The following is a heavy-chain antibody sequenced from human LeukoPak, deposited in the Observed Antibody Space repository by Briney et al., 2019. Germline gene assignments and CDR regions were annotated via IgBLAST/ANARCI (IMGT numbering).Heavy chain of an antibody. Sequence: GASVKVSCKASGYTFSTCDINWVRQATGQGREWIGWMNPNSGNTGFAHKFQGRVTITRDTPINTAYMELSSLRSDDTAVYYCARVLGSISHWGQGTLVTVSS. J-gene: IGHJ4*02. CDR2: MNPNSGNT. CDR1: GYTFSTCD. V-gene: IGHV1-8*01. CDR3: ARVLGSISH. D-gene: IGHD1-1*01.